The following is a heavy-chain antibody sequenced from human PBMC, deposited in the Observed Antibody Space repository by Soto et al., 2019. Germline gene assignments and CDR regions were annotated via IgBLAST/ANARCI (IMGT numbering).Heavy chain of an antibody. V-gene: IGHV4-30-4*01. Sequence: QVQLQESGPGVVKPSQTLSLTCTVSGDPLSSGDYYWSWIRQRPGKGLEWIGYIFYTGSSYYNPSLRSRVSISVDTSNNQFSLNVDSVSAADTAVYYCVRGTGTRARAVLLDWGHGTLITVSS. D-gene: IGHD3-10*01. CDR3: VRGTGTRARAVLLD. CDR1: GDPLSSGDYY. CDR2: IFYTGSS. J-gene: IGHJ4*01.